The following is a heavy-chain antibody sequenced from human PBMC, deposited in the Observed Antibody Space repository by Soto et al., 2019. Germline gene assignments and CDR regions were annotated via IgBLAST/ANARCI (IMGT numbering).Heavy chain of an antibody. V-gene: IGHV4-34*01. D-gene: IGHD2-8*01. CDR2: INHSGST. CDR3: ARGGLMVYAMFDY. CDR1: GGSFSGYY. Sequence: QVQLQQWGAGLLKPSETLSLTCAVYGGSFSGYYWSWIRQPPGKGLEWIGEINHSGSTKYNPSLKSRGTISGDTSKNQFSLRLSSVTAADTALYYCARGGLMVYAMFDYWGQGTLVTVSS. J-gene: IGHJ4*02.